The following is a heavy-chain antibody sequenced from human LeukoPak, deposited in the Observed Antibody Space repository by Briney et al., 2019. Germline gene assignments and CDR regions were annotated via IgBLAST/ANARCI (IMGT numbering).Heavy chain of an antibody. Sequence: GGSLRLSCVASGFTFSSYWLSWVRQAPGKGLEWVANINQDGSEKNYVDSVKGRFTVSRDDAEKALYLQMNSLKTEDTAVYYCTTDGHDSSGYEYFDYWGQGTLVTVSS. J-gene: IGHJ4*02. D-gene: IGHD3-22*01. CDR2: INQDGSEK. V-gene: IGHV3-7*03. CDR1: GFTFSSYW. CDR3: TTDGHDSSGYEYFDY.